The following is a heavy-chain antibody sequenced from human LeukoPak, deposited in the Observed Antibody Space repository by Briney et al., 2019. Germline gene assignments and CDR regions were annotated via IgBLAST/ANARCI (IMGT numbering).Heavy chain of an antibody. J-gene: IGHJ4*02. CDR1: GFTVSSNY. Sequence: GGSLRLSCAASGFTVSSNYMSWVRQAPGKGLEWVSVIYSGGSTYYADSVKGRFTFSRDNSKNTLYLQMNSLRAEDTAVYYCALSAPDYYFDYWGQGTLVTVSS. D-gene: IGHD6-25*01. V-gene: IGHV3-66*02. CDR3: ALSAPDYYFDY. CDR2: IYSGGST.